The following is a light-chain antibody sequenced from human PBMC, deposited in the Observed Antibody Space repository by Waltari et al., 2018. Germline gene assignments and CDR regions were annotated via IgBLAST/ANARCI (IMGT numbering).Light chain of an antibody. Sequence: QSALTQPASVSGSPGQSITISCTGTSNDVGGFNYVSWYQQHPGKATKLMIYDVSNRPSGVANRFSGSKSGNTASLTSSGLQAEDEADYYCSSYAGSNTLEVFGGGTKLTVL. CDR1: SNDVGGFNY. J-gene: IGLJ3*02. V-gene: IGLV2-14*03. CDR3: SSYAGSNTLEV. CDR2: DVS.